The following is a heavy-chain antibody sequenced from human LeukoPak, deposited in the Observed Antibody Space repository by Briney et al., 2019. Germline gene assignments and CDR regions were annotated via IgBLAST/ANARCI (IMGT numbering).Heavy chain of an antibody. D-gene: IGHD4-17*01. J-gene: IGHJ4*02. CDR1: GYSISSGYY. CDR3: ARGNDYGDYGFDY. V-gene: IGHV4-38-2*02. Sequence: SETLSLTCTVSGYSISSGYYWGWIRQPPGKGLEWIGSIYHSGSTYYNPSLKSRVTISVDTSKNQFSLKLSSVTAADTAVYYCARGNDYGDYGFDYWGQGTLVTVSS. CDR2: IYHSGST.